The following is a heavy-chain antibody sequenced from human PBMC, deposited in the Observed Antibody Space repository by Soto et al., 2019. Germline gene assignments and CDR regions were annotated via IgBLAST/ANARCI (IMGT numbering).Heavy chain of an antibody. Sequence: QMQLVQSGPEVKKPGTSVKVSCKASGFTFTSSAVQWVRQARGQRLEWIGWIVVGSGNTNYAQKFQERVTITRDMSTSTAYMELSSLRSEDTGVYYCAADPVGSSGWYDGMDVWGQGTTVTVSS. D-gene: IGHD6-19*01. CDR1: GFTFTSSA. CDR3: AADPVGSSGWYDGMDV. V-gene: IGHV1-58*01. CDR2: IVVGSGNT. J-gene: IGHJ6*02.